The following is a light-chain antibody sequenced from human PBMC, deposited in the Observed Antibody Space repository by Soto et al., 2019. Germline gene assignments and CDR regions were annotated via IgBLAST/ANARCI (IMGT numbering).Light chain of an antibody. CDR1: QTVSIY. Sequence: VFSQSASTLSLSPGGRATLSCRASQTVSIYLAWYQQKPGQAPRLLIFDTSNRATGIPARFSGSGSGTDFTLTISSLEPEDFAVYYCQQRYNWPRTFGQGTKVDI. CDR2: DTS. J-gene: IGKJ1*01. CDR3: QQRYNWPRT. V-gene: IGKV3-11*01.